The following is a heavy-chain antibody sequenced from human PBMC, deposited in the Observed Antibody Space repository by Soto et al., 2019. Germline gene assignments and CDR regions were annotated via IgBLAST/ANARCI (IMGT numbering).Heavy chain of an antibody. V-gene: IGHV3-33*01. Sequence: QVQVVESGGGVVQPGRSLRLSCAASGFTFSNFGMHWVRQAPGKGLEWVAVIWHDGKNKYYADSAEGRFTISRENSKNTLYLQMNSLRAEDTAVYYCARDPGQDEAMDYWGQGTLVTVSS. CDR1: GFTFSNFG. J-gene: IGHJ4*02. CDR3: ARDPGQDEAMDY. CDR2: IWHDGKNK.